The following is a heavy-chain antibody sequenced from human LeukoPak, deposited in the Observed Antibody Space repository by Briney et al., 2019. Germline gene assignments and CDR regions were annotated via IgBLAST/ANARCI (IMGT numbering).Heavy chain of an antibody. J-gene: IGHJ4*02. CDR3: AREGSIYYYDSSGYLGY. V-gene: IGHV4-61*02. Sequence: SQTLSLTCTVSGDSTSSGAYYWSWIRQPAGKGLEWIGRIYSGGSTNYNPSLKSRVAISVDTSKNQFSLKLSSVTAADTAVYYCAREGSIYYYDSSGYLGYWGQGTLVTVSS. CDR2: IYSGGST. D-gene: IGHD3-22*01. CDR1: GDSTSSGAYY.